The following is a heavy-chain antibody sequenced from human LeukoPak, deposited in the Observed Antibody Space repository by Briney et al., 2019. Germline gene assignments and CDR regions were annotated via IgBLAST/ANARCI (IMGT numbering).Heavy chain of an antibody. J-gene: IGHJ5*02. Sequence: ASVKVSCTASGYTFTGNCMHWARQAPGQGLEWMGRINPNSGGTNYAQKFQGRVTMTRDTSTITAYMELSRLRSDDTAVYYCARARWGSYIWFDPWGQGTLVTVSS. V-gene: IGHV1-2*06. CDR3: ARARWGSYIWFDP. CDR2: INPNSGGT. CDR1: GYTFTGNC. D-gene: IGHD3-16*01.